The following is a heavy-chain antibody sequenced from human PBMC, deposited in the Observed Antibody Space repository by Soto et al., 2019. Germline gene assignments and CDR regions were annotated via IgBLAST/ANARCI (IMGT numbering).Heavy chain of an antibody. CDR3: ARKTRYSSGGYYFDY. Sequence: PGESLKISCKGSGYSFTSYWIGWVRQMPGKGLEWMGIIFPGDSDTRYSPSFQGQVTISADKSISTAYLQWSSLKASDTAMYYCARKTRYSSGGYYFDYWGQGPLVTVSS. CDR1: GYSFTSYW. V-gene: IGHV5-51*01. D-gene: IGHD6-19*01. J-gene: IGHJ4*02. CDR2: IFPGDSDT.